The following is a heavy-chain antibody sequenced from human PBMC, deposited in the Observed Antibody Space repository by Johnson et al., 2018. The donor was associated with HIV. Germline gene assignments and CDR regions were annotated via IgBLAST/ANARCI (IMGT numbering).Heavy chain of an antibody. CDR3: AKDKEYSSSPGAFDI. D-gene: IGHD6-6*01. J-gene: IGHJ3*02. CDR1: GFTFSSYG. CDR2: IWYDGSNK. V-gene: IGHV3-33*06. Sequence: VHLVESGGGVVQPGRSLRLSCAASGFTFSSYGMHWVRQAPGKGLEWVAVIWYDGSNKYYADSVKGRFTISRDNSKNTLYLQMNSLRAEDTAVYYCAKDKEYSSSPGAFDIWGQGTMVTVSS.